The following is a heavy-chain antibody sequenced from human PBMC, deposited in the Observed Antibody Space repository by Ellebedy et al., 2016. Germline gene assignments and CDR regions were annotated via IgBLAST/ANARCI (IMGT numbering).Heavy chain of an antibody. V-gene: IGHV4-39*07. D-gene: IGHD3-10*01. CDR3: ARGHRGLLWFGEPRKGGWFNP. Sequence: SETLSLXCTVSGGSISSSSYYWGWIRQPPGKGLEWIGSIYHSGSTYYNPSLKSRVTISVDTSKNQFSLKLSSVTAADTAVYYCARGHRGLLWFGEPRKGGWFNPWGQGTLVTVSS. CDR2: IYHSGST. CDR1: GGSISSSSYY. J-gene: IGHJ5*02.